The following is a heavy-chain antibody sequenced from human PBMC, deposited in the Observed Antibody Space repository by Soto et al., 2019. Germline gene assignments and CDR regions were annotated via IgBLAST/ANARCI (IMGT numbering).Heavy chain of an antibody. V-gene: IGHV1-69*02. J-gene: IGHJ6*02. CDR3: ASSMVQGVIITYYYGMDV. CDR1: GGTFSSYT. Sequence: SVKVSCKASGGTFSSYTISWVRQAPGQGLEWMGRIIPILGIANYAQKFQGRVTITADKSTSTAYMELSSLRSEDTAVYYCASSMVQGVIITYYYGMDVWGQGTTVTVSS. D-gene: IGHD3-10*01. CDR2: IIPILGIA.